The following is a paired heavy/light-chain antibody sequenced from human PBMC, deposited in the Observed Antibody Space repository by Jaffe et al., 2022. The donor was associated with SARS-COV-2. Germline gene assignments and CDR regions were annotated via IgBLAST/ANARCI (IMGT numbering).Heavy chain of an antibody. Sequence: EVQLLESGGGVVQPGGSLRLSCAASGFIFSSYAMSWVRQAPGKGLEWVSAITAGGGTTYYADSVKGRFTISRDNSENTQYLQMNSLRAEDTAVYYCAKGVGATGKKTLDYWGQGTLVTVSS. CDR1: GFIFSSYA. D-gene: IGHD1-26*01. CDR3: AKGVGATGKKTLDY. CDR2: ITAGGGTT. J-gene: IGHJ4*02. V-gene: IGHV3-23*01.
Light chain of an antibody. CDR1: SSDVGRYGY. Sequence: QSALTQPASVSGSPGQSITISCTGTSSDVGRYGYVSWYQHHPGKAPKLMIYDVTNRPSGVSDRFSGSKSGNTASLTISGLQAEDEADYYCSSYTTSTTVIFGGGTKLTVL. J-gene: IGLJ2*01. CDR3: SSYTTSTTVI. CDR2: DVT. V-gene: IGLV2-14*03.